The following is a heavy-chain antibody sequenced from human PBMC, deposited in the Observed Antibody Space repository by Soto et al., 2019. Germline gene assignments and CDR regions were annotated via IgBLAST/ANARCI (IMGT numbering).Heavy chain of an antibody. CDR3: ATKDGSRGYYDY. Sequence: SGPTLVNPTHTLTLTWTFSGFSRSTSGMRGSWIGQPPGKALEWLARIDSDDDKFYSTSLKTSLTISKDTYKNQLVLTPTNMYPVDTATYYFATKDGSRGYYDYWGQGTLVAVSS. CDR2: IDSDDDK. V-gene: IGHV2-70*04. CDR1: GFSRSTSGMR. J-gene: IGHJ4*02. D-gene: IGHD3-22*01.